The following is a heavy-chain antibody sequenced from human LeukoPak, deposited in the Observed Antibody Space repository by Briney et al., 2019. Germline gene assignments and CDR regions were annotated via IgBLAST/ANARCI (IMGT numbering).Heavy chain of an antibody. CDR1: GFTFSRYG. CDR2: IWSDGSNK. V-gene: IGHV3-33*01. D-gene: IGHD3-22*01. CDR3: ARLSANSSAYFFDY. J-gene: IGHJ4*02. Sequence: GGSLRLSCAASGFTFSRYGMHWVRQAPGKGLEWVAIIWSDGSNKYYADSVKGRFTISRDNSKNTLYLQMNSLRAEDTAVYYCARLSANSSAYFFDYWGQGTLVTVSS.